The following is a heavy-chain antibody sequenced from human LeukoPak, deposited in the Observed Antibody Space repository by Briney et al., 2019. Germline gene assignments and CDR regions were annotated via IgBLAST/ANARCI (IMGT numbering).Heavy chain of an antibody. CDR2: ISRDGESI. V-gene: IGHV3-43*01. D-gene: IGHD6-6*01. CDR3: AKGMYSSSSSGIDY. CDR1: GFTFDEES. Sequence: PGGSLRLSCEASGFTFDEESMHWVRQSPGKGLEWICLISRDGESIHYADSVKGRFTISRDSSENSLHLQMNSLRTEDTALYYCAKGMYSSSSSGIDYWGKGTPVTVSS. J-gene: IGHJ4*02.